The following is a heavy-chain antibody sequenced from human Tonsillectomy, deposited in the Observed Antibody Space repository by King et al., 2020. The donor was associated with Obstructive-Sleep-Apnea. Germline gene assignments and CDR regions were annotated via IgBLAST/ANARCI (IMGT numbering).Heavy chain of an antibody. CDR2: IHPYDSDT. Sequence: QLVQSGAEVKKPGESLKISCKGSGYSFTNYWIGWVRQLPGKGLEWMGVIHPYDSDTRYNPAFEGQVTFSVDKSINTAYLQWTSLKASDTAMYYCARRDDILTSYYFDFWGQGTLVTVSS. V-gene: IGHV5-51*01. J-gene: IGHJ4*02. CDR3: ARRDDILTSYYFDF. CDR1: GYSFTNYW. D-gene: IGHD3-9*01.